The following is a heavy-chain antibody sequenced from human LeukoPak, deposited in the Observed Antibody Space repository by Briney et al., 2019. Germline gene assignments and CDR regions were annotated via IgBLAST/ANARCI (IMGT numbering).Heavy chain of an antibody. D-gene: IGHD6-19*01. J-gene: IGHJ4*02. Sequence: SETLSLTCAVYGGSFSGYYWSWIRQPPGKGLEWIGEINHSGSTNYNPSLKSRVTISVDTSKNQFSLKLSSVTAADTAVYYCARWGSGWSYLDYWGQGTLVTVSS. CDR3: ARWGSGWSYLDY. CDR2: INHSGST. CDR1: GGSFSGYY. V-gene: IGHV4-34*01.